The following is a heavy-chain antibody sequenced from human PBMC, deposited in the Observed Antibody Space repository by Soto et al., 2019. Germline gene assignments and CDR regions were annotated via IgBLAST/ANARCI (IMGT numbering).Heavy chain of an antibody. CDR3: ARVGGTRGWY. CDR1: SDSITNYY. V-gene: IGHV4-59*01. Sequence: QVQLQESGPGLVKPSETLSLTCTVSSDSITNYYWSWIRQSPGKGLEWIGYIHDSGRSNYNPSLKSRVKISVDTSKKQFALKLNSLTTADTAVSYCARVGGTRGWYWGQGTLVTVSS. J-gene: IGHJ4*02. CDR2: IHDSGRS. D-gene: IGHD2-15*01.